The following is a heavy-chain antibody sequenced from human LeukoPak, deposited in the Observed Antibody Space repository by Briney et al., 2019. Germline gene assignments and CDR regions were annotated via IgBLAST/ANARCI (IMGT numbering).Heavy chain of an antibody. V-gene: IGHV3-53*01. D-gene: IGHD3-22*01. Sequence: GGSLRLSCAASGFTVSSNYMSWVRQAPGKGREWVSVIYSGGSTYYADSVKGRFTISRDNSKNTLYLQMNSLRAEDTAVYYCASHIGWYYDSSGYSWDYWGQGTLVTVSS. CDR1: GFTVSSNY. J-gene: IGHJ4*02. CDR3: ASHIGWYYDSSGYSWDY. CDR2: IYSGGST.